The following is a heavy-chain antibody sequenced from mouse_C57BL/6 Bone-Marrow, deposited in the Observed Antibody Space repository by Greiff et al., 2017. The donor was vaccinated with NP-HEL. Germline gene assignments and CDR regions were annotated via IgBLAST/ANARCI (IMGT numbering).Heavy chain of an antibody. CDR1: GFTFSDYY. J-gene: IGHJ1*03. CDR3: ARLIYYGYERYFDV. Sequence: EVKLMESGGGLVQPGGSLKLSCAASGFTFSDYYMYWVRQTPEKRLEWVAYISNGGGSTYYPDTVKGRFTISRDNAKNTLYLQMSRLKSDDTAMYYCARLIYYGYERYFDVWGTGTTVTVSS. D-gene: IGHD2-2*01. V-gene: IGHV5-12*01. CDR2: ISNGGGST.